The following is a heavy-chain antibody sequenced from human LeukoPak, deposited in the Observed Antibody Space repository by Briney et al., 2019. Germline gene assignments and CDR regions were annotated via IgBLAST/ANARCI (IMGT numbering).Heavy chain of an antibody. CDR3: ATGWSLGY. D-gene: IGHD6-19*01. J-gene: IGHJ4*02. V-gene: IGHV3-53*01. Sequence: GGSLRLSCAASGFTVSSKYMSWVRQAPGKGLEWVSVIYSGGSGGSTYYGDSVKGRFAISRDNSKNTLFLQMNSLRAEDTAVYYCATGWSLGYWGQGTLVTVSS. CDR1: GFTVSSKY. CDR2: IYSGGSGGST.